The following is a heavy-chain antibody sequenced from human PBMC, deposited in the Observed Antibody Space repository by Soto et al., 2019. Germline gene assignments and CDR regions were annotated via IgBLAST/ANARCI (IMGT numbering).Heavy chain of an antibody. J-gene: IGHJ4*02. Sequence: EVQLVESGGGLVQPGGSLRLSCAASGFTFSSYWMHWVRQTPGKGLVWVSRIDREGSDTAYADSEKGRFTISRDNAKNTLYLQMNSLRAEDTAVYYCARATTTVTTRQTLGYWGQGTLVTVSS. CDR3: ARATTTVTTRQTLGY. CDR2: IDREGSDT. D-gene: IGHD4-17*01. V-gene: IGHV3-74*01. CDR1: GFTFSSYW.